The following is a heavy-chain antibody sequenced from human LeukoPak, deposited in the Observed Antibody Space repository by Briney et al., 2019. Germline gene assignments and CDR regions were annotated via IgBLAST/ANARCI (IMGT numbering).Heavy chain of an antibody. CDR3: AKRSAESSGYFDY. J-gene: IGHJ4*02. D-gene: IGHD6-19*01. Sequence: GGSLRLSCAASGFTFSSYSMNWVRQAPGKGLEWVSYISSSSSTIYYADSVKGRFTISRDNPKNTLYLQMNSLRAEDTAVYYCAKRSAESSGYFDYWGQGTLVTVSS. CDR2: ISSSSSTI. V-gene: IGHV3-48*04. CDR1: GFTFSSYS.